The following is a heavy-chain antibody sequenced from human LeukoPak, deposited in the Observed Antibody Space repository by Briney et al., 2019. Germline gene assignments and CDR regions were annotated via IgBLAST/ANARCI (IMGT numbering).Heavy chain of an antibody. D-gene: IGHD1-26*01. Sequence: ASVKDSCKASGYTFTGYYMHWVRQAPGQGLGWMGWINPNSGGTNYAQKFQGRVTISTDESTSTVYMELSSLRSEDTAVYYCARDSGANSFDYWGQGTLVTVSS. J-gene: IGHJ4*02. CDR3: ARDSGANSFDY. V-gene: IGHV1-2*02. CDR2: INPNSGGT. CDR1: GYTFTGYY.